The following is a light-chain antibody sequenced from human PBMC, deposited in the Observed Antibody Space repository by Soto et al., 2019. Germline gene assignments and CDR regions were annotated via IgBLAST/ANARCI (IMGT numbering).Light chain of an antibody. J-gene: IGLJ2*01. CDR1: KTDIGNYNL. Sequence: QSALTQPASVSGSPGQSITISCTGTKTDIGNYNLVSWYQRHPDKASKLIIYEDTKRPSGISNRFSASKSGTTASLTISGLQAEDEAVYHCSSFAESGTLVVFGGGTKLTVL. CDR3: SSFAESGTLVV. V-gene: IGLV2-23*01. CDR2: EDT.